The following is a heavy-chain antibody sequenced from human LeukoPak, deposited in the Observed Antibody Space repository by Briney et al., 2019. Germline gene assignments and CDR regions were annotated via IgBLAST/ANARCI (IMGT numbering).Heavy chain of an antibody. CDR1: GGSISSSSYY. Sequence: SETLSLTCTVSGGSISSSSYYWGWIRQPPGKGLEWIGSIYYGGSTYYNPSLKSRVTISVDTSKNQFSLKLSSVTAADTAVYYCARGIAAAGTDFDYWGQGTLVTVSS. V-gene: IGHV4-39*07. CDR2: IYYGGST. CDR3: ARGIAAAGTDFDY. D-gene: IGHD6-13*01. J-gene: IGHJ4*02.